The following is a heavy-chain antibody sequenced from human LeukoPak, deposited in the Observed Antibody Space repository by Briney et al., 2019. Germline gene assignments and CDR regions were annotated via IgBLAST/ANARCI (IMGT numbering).Heavy chain of an antibody. V-gene: IGHV4-38-2*02. CDR1: GYSISSGYY. CDR3: SKDPRYSNCNHY. CDR2: IYHSGST. D-gene: IGHD2/OR15-2a*01. Sequence: SETLSLTCTVSGYSISSGYYWGWIRPPPGKGLEWIGGIYHSGSTYYNPSLKSRVTISVDTSKNQFSLKLSAVTAADTAVYYGSKDPRYSNCNHYWGQGTLVTVSS. J-gene: IGHJ4*02.